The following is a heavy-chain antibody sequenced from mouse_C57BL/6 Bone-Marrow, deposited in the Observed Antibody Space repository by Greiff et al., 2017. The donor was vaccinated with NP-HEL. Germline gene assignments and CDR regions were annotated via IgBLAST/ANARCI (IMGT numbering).Heavy chain of an antibody. V-gene: IGHV1-26*01. D-gene: IGHD2-3*01. CDR2: INPNNGGT. J-gene: IGHJ4*01. CDR3: ARCGYYPYAMDY. CDR1: GYTFTDYY. Sequence: VQLQQSGPELVKPGASVKISCKASGYTFTDYYMNWVKQSHGKSLEWIGDINPNNGGTSYSQKFKGKATLTVDKSSSTAYMELRSLTSEDSAVYYCARCGYYPYAMDYWGQGTSVTVSS.